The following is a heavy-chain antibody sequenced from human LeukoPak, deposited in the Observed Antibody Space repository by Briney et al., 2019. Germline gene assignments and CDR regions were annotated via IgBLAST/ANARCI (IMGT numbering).Heavy chain of an antibody. J-gene: IGHJ6*03. V-gene: IGHV3-30*02. D-gene: IGHD4-17*01. CDR1: GFTFSCYA. CDR2: IQYDGRNK. CDR3: AKDKNDSGDYSSMDV. Sequence: GGSLRPSCAASGFTFSCYAMLWVRQAPGKGLERVAFIQYDGRNKCCADSVKGRFTVSRDNSKNTLYLQMNSLRVEDTAIYYCAKDKNDSGDYSSMDVWGKGTTVTVSS.